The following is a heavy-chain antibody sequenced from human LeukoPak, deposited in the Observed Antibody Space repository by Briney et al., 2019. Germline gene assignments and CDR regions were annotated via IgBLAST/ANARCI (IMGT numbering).Heavy chain of an antibody. J-gene: IGHJ6*04. CDR3: ARDAHMTTVTSGYYCGMDI. V-gene: IGHV1-3*01. CDR2: INAGNGNT. CDR1: GYTFTSYA. D-gene: IGHD4-17*01. Sequence: ASVKVSCKASGYTFTSYAMHWVRQAPGQRLEWMGWINAGNGNTKYSQKFQGRVTITRDTSASTAYMELSSLRSEDTAVYYCARDAHMTTVTSGYYCGMDIWGKGTTVTVSS.